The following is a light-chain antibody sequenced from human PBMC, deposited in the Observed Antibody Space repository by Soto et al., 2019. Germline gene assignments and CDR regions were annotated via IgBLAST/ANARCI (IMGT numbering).Light chain of an antibody. CDR3: AAWDDSLSGRV. V-gene: IGLV1-47*02. CDR1: GSNIGPNY. CDR2: NND. Sequence: QSVLTQPPSASGTPGQRVTMSCSGSGSNIGPNYVYWFQQFPGTAPKLLIYNNDQRPSGVPDRFSGSKSGTSASLDISGLRSEDEADYYRAAWDDSLSGRVFGGGTQLTVL. J-gene: IGLJ3*02.